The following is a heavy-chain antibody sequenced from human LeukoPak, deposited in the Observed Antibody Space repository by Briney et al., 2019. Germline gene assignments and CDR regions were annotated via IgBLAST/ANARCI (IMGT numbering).Heavy chain of an antibody. CDR1: GYTFTGYY. CDR2: ISAYNGNT. J-gene: IGHJ4*02. V-gene: IGHV1-18*04. D-gene: IGHD5-12*01. Sequence: GASVKVSCKASGYTFTGYYMHWVRQAPGQGLEWMGWISAYNGNTNYAQKLQGRVTMTTDTSTSTAYMELRSLRSDDTAVYYCARSSGDSYYFDYWGQGTLVTVSS. CDR3: ARSSGDSYYFDY.